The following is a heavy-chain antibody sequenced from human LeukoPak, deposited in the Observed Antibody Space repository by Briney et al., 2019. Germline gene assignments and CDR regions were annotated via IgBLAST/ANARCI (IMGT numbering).Heavy chain of an antibody. J-gene: IGHJ4*02. CDR2: ISGSGDST. D-gene: IGHD3-16*01. V-gene: IGHV3-23*01. Sequence: GGSLRLSCAVSGFIFNNFAMSWVRQAPGKGLEWVSGISGSGDSTYSADSVKGRFTISRDNSKKTLYLQMNSLRAEDTAVYYCAKDLDDRNWGQGTLVTVSS. CDR1: GFIFNNFA. CDR3: AKDLDDRN.